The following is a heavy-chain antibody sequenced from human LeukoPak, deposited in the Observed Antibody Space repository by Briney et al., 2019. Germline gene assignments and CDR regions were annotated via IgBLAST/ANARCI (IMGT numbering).Heavy chain of an antibody. Sequence: GASLRLSCAASGFTFRSYAMQWVRQAPGKGLEWVSYITYNGGTIFYADSVKGRFTISRDNAKDSLYLQMSSLRDEDTAVYYCARDSGYSYADDYWGQGTLVTVSS. J-gene: IGHJ4*02. V-gene: IGHV3-48*02. CDR2: ITYNGGTI. D-gene: IGHD5-18*01. CDR1: GFTFRSYA. CDR3: ARDSGYSYADDY.